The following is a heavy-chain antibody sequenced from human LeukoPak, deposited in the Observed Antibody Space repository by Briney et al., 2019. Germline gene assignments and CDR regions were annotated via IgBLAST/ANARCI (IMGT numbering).Heavy chain of an antibody. V-gene: IGHV1-46*01. J-gene: IGHJ4*02. D-gene: IGHD4-17*01. CDR2: INPGDGGT. CDR1: GYRFAMYY. CDR3: ASFTTVSTGDY. Sequence: ASVTVSFTASGYRFAMYYMHWVRQAPGQGLEWMGIINPGDGGTTYAQKFEGRLTLTRDTSTSTVYMELSSLRSEDTAMYYCASFTTVSTGDYWGQGSLVAVSS.